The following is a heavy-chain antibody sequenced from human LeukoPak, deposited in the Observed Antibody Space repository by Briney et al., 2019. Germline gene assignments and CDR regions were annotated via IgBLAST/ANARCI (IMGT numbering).Heavy chain of an antibody. CDR3: AKGPNYDILTGYSRFLDY. D-gene: IGHD3-9*01. J-gene: IGHJ4*02. CDR2: ISGSGGST. V-gene: IGHV3-23*01. CDR1: GFTFSSYA. Sequence: GGSLRLSCAASGFTFSSYAMSWVRQAPGKGLEWVSAISGSGGSTYYADSAKGRFTISRDNSKNTLYLQMNSLRAEDTAVYYCAKGPNYDILTGYSRFLDYWGQGTLVTVSS.